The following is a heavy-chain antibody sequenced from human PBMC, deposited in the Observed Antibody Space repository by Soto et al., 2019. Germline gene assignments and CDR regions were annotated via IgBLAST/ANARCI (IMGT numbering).Heavy chain of an antibody. V-gene: IGHV3-23*01. CDR2: ISGSGSNT. D-gene: IGHD3-10*01. Sequence: EVQLLESGGGLVQPGGSLRLSCAASGFTFSSYVMNWVRQAPGKGLEWVSGISGSGSNTYYADSVKGRFTISRDNSHDTLDLQMISLRAEDTAVYYCAHPYYSGSSYSGIDVWGRGTTVTVSS. CDR3: AHPYYSGSSYSGIDV. J-gene: IGHJ6*02. CDR1: GFTFSSYV.